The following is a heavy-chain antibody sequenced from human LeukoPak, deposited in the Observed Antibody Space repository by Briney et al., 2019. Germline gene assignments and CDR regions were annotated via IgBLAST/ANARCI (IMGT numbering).Heavy chain of an antibody. CDR3: ARGAITMVRGVIETSYYYYMDV. CDR1: GVSISSGSYY. V-gene: IGHV4-61*01. J-gene: IGHJ6*03. Sequence: SETLSLTCSVSGVSISSGSYYWSWIRQPPGKGLEWIGYIYYSGSTNYNPSLKSRVTISVDTSKNQFSLKLSSVTAADTAVYYCARGAITMVRGVIETSYYYYMDVWGKGTTVTISS. D-gene: IGHD3-10*01. CDR2: IYYSGST.